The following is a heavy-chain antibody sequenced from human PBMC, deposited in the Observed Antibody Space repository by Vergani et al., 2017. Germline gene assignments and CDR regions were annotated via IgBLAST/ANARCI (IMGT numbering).Heavy chain of an antibody. Sequence: QVQLVQSGAEVKKPGASVKVSCKASGYTFTSYGISWVRQAPGQGLEWMGWISAYNGNTNYAQKLQGRVTMTTDTSTSTAYMELRSLRSDDTAVYYCARVLGPHXTMVRGVIQYYYYYYMDVWGKGTTVTVSS. CDR1: GYTFTSYG. D-gene: IGHD3-10*01. J-gene: IGHJ6*03. V-gene: IGHV1-18*01. CDR2: ISAYNGNT. CDR3: ARVLGPHXTMVRGVIQYYYYYYMDV.